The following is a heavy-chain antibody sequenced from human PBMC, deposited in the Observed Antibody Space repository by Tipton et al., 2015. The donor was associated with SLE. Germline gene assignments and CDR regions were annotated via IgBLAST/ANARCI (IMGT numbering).Heavy chain of an antibody. Sequence: SLRLSCAASGFTFSSYSMNWVRQAPGKGLEWVSSISSSSSYIYYADSVKGRFTISRDNSKNTLYLQMNSLRAEDTAVYYCAKDPIAVAGYYFDYWGQGTLVTVSS. CDR3: AKDPIAVAGYYFDY. J-gene: IGHJ4*02. CDR1: GFTFSSYS. D-gene: IGHD6-19*01. CDR2: ISSSSSYI. V-gene: IGHV3-21*04.